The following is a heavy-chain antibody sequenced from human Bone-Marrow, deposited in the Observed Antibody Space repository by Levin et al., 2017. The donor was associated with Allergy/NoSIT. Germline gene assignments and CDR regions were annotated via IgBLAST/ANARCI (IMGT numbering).Heavy chain of an antibody. CDR2: ISAYNGNT. CDR1: FSPFPLSF. V-gene: IGHV1-18*01. J-gene: IGHJ4*02. Sequence: ASVKVSFPSSFSPFPLSFLLFFLPSPFPGLECMGWISAYNGNTNYAQKLQGRVTMTTDTSTSTAYMELRSLRSDDTAVYYCARGRWKYPDPYWGQGTLVTVSS. D-gene: IGHD1-1*01. CDR3: ARGRWKYPDPY.